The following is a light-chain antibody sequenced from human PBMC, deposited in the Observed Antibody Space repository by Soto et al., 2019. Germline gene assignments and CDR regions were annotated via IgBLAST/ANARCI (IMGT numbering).Light chain of an antibody. CDR3: SSYTRRG. J-gene: IGLJ1*01. CDR2: EVS. Sequence: QSVLTQPASVSGSPGQSITISCTGTSSDVGGYNYVSWYQQHPGKAPKLMIYEVSNRPSGVSNRFSGSKSGNTVSLTISGLQAEDEADYYCSSYTRRGFGTGTKFTVL. V-gene: IGLV2-14*01. CDR1: SSDVGGYNY.